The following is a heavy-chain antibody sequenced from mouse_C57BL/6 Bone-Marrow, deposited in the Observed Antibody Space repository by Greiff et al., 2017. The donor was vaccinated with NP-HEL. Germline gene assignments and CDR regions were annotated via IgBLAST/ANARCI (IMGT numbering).Heavy chain of an antibody. Sequence: EVQRVESGGDLVKPGGSLKLSCAASGFTFSSYGMSWVRQTPDKRLEWVATISSGGSYTYYPDSVKGRFTISRDNAKNTLYLQMSSLKSEDTAMYYCARNYYYGSTFYAMDYWGQGTSVTGSS. D-gene: IGHD1-1*01. V-gene: IGHV5-6*01. J-gene: IGHJ4*01. CDR1: GFTFSSYG. CDR3: ARNYYYGSTFYAMDY. CDR2: ISSGGSYT.